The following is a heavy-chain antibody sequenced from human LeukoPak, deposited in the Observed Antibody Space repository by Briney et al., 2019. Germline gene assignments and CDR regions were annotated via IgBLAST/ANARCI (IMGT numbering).Heavy chain of an antibody. CDR3: ARELGYSYGYMDV. J-gene: IGHJ6*02. V-gene: IGHV3-74*01. CDR2: INSDGSST. CDR1: GFTFSNYW. D-gene: IGHD5-18*01. Sequence: GGSLRLSCAASGFTFSNYWMHWVRQAPGKGLVWVSRINSDGSSTTYADSVKGRFTISRDNAKNSLYLQMSSLRADDTAVYYCARELGYSYGYMDVWGQGTTVTVSS.